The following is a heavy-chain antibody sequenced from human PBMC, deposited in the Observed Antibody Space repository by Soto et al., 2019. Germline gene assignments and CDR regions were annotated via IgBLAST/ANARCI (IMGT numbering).Heavy chain of an antibody. Sequence: PGGSLRLSCAASGFTVSSNYMSWVRQAPGKGLEWVSVIYSGGSTYYADSVKGRFTISRHNSKNTLYLQMNSLRAEDTAVYYCAKLMSMVRATPHGMDVWGQGATVTVS. CDR2: IYSGGST. D-gene: IGHD3-10*01. J-gene: IGHJ6*02. V-gene: IGHV3-53*01. CDR1: GFTVSSNY. CDR3: AKLMSMVRATPHGMDV.